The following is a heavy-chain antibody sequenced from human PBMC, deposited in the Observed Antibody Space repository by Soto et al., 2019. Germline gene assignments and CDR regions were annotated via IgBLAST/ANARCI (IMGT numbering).Heavy chain of an antibody. CDR1: GFTFNNHA. CDR2: IGHSGYSI. J-gene: IGHJ4*02. V-gene: IGHV3-23*01. CDR3: ARSDDKDILTGCYN. Sequence: GGSLRLSCAASGFTFNNHAMAWVRQAPGKGLEWVSSIGHSGYSINYGDSVKGRFTISRDNSKNMLFLEMNGLRAEDTAVYYCARSDDKDILTGCYNWGQGALVTSPQ. D-gene: IGHD3-9*01.